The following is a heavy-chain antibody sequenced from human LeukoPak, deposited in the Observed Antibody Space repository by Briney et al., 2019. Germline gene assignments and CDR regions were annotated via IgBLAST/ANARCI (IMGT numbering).Heavy chain of an antibody. CDR2: SYYGGNS. D-gene: IGHD3-22*01. V-gene: IGHV4-39*01. J-gene: IGHJ6*03. CDR3: ATTSGYRNYYYYYIDV. CDR1: GGSVSSTIYY. Sequence: SETLSLTCTVSGGSVSSTIYYWGWIRQPPGKGLEWIGTSYYGGNSYYNPSLKSRVTISVDGSKHQFSLTLTSVTAADTAVYYCATTSGYRNYYYYYIDVWGKGTTVTVSS.